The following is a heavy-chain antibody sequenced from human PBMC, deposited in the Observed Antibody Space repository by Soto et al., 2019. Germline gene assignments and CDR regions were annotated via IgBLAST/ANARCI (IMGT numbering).Heavy chain of an antibody. D-gene: IGHD5-18*01. J-gene: IGHJ4*01. Sequence: GGSLRLSCAASGFNFRTFAMSWFRQAPGKGLEWVSGISNSGGTTYYADSVKGRFTISRDNSKNTLHLHMSGLTTEDTAVYYCAKLTWIQLWSRNCVLDYWGHGTLVTVSS. CDR3: AKLTWIQLWSRNCVLDY. CDR1: GFNFRTFA. V-gene: IGHV3-23*01. CDR2: ISNSGGTT.